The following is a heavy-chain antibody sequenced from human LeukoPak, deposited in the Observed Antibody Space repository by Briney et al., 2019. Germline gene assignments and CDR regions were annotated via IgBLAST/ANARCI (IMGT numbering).Heavy chain of an antibody. V-gene: IGHV3-21*01. CDR3: ASPFWNSYRIDY. J-gene: IGHJ4*02. Sequence: GGSLRLSCAASGFSFSTYTMNWARQAPGKGLEWVSAISGSGSYIYYADSVKGRFTISTDNAKNSLYLQMNSMRAEDTAIYYCASPFWNSYRIDYWGQGILVTVSS. D-gene: IGHD3-3*01. CDR1: GFSFSTYT. CDR2: ISGSGSYI.